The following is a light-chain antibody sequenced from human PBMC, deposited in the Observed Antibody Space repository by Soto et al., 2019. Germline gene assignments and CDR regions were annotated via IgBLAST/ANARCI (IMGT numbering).Light chain of an antibody. Sequence: DIQMTQSPSSLSASVGDRVTITCQASRDISNYLNWYQQKPGKAPKLLIYDASNLERGVSSRFSGSGSGTDFTFTISSLQPEDIATYYCQHYDDLLFTFGPGSKVDIK. CDR2: DAS. CDR3: QHYDDLLFT. J-gene: IGKJ3*01. V-gene: IGKV1-33*01. CDR1: RDISNY.